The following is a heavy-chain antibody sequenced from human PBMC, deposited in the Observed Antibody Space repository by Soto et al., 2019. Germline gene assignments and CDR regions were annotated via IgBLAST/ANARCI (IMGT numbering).Heavy chain of an antibody. CDR2: IKQDGSEK. J-gene: IGHJ3*02. V-gene: IGHV3-7*05. Sequence: GGSLRLSCAASGFTFSSYWMSWVRQAPGKGLEWVANIKQDGSEKYYVDSVKGRFTISRDNAKNSLYLQMNSLRAEDTAVYYCARDYPYYDYVWGSYRIKDDAFDIWGQGTMVTVSS. CDR1: GFTFSSYW. CDR3: ARDYPYYDYVWGSYRIKDDAFDI. D-gene: IGHD3-16*02.